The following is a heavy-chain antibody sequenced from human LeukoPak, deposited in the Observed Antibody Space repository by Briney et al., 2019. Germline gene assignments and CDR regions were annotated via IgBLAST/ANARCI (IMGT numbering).Heavy chain of an antibody. D-gene: IGHD6-13*01. V-gene: IGHV3-30-3*01. CDR1: GFTFSSYA. J-gene: IGHJ4*02. Sequence: PGRSLRLSCAASGFTFSSYAMHWVRQAPDKGLEWVAVISYDGSNKYYADSVKGRFTISRDNSKNTLFLQLNSLRAEDTAVYYCARDRQQLGHFDYWGQGTLVTVSS. CDR2: ISYDGSNK. CDR3: ARDRQQLGHFDY.